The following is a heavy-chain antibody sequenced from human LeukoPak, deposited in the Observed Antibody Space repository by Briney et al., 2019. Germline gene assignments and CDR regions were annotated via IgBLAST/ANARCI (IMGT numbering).Heavy chain of an antibody. CDR1: GFTFSDYY. V-gene: IGHV3-11*01. J-gene: IGHJ6*02. CDR2: XXXSGADK. Sequence: GGSLRLSCAPSGFTFSDYYMSWIRQAPGKGLXXXXXXXXSGADKPYADSVKGRFTISRDNAKNSLYLQMHSLRAEDTAVYYCVRGGSRYGNRYYYYGMDVWGQGTTVIVSS. D-gene: IGHD5-18*01. CDR3: VRGGSRYGNRYYYYGMDV.